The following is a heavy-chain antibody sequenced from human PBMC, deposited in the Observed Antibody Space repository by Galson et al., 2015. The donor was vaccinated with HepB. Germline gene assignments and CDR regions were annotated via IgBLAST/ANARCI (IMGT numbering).Heavy chain of an antibody. Sequence: SLRLSCAASGFTFSSYGMHWVRQAPGKGLEWVAVISYDGSNKYYADSVKGRFTISRDNSKNTLYLQMNSLRAEDTAVYYCAKDLEAPSIFGVVIPGVYYYYYGMDVWGQGTTVTVSS. J-gene: IGHJ6*02. V-gene: IGHV3-30*18. D-gene: IGHD3-3*01. CDR1: GFTFSSYG. CDR3: AKDLEAPSIFGVVIPGVYYYYYGMDV. CDR2: ISYDGSNK.